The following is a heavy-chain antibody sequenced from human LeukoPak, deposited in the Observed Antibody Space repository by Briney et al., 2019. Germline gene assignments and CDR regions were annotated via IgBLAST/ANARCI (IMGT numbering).Heavy chain of an antibody. Sequence: ASVNVSRKVSGYSLTELAIHWVRPAPGKGLEWMGGFDLEDGETIYAEKFQGRVTMTEDTDTDTTSMELSSLGTDDTAVYFCATTIPVPGTGRGRHTPYFFDYWGRGTLVTVSS. D-gene: IGHD6-19*01. V-gene: IGHV1-24*01. CDR2: FDLEDGET. CDR1: GYSLTELA. CDR3: ATTIPVPGTGRGRHTPYFFDY. J-gene: IGHJ4*02.